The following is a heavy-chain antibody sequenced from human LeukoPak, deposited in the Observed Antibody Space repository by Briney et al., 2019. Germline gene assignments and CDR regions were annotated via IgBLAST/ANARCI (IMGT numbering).Heavy chain of an antibody. J-gene: IGHJ4*02. Sequence: PGGSLRLSCAASGFTFSSYFMHWVRQAPGKGLEWASFVSSGSSTIYYADSVKGRFTISRDNGKNSLYLQMNSLRDEDTAVYYCAGGESYYSSLHYWGQGTLVTVSS. CDR1: GFTFSSYF. D-gene: IGHD6-13*01. V-gene: IGHV3-48*02. CDR2: VSSGSSTI. CDR3: AGGESYYSSLHY.